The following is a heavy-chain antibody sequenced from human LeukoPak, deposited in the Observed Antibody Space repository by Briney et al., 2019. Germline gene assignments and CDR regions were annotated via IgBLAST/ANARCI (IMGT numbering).Heavy chain of an antibody. V-gene: IGHV3-30*02. CDR3: AKLITIFGVVPKRGFDI. CDR2: MRYDGSSQ. J-gene: IGHJ3*02. D-gene: IGHD3-3*01. Sequence: PGGSLRLSCVASGFAFSNYDMHWVRHPPGKGLEWVAFMRYDGSSQYFADSVKGRFTLSRDNSKNTLYLQMNSLRDEDTALYYCAKLITIFGVVPKRGFDIWGQGTMVTVSS. CDR1: GFAFSNYD.